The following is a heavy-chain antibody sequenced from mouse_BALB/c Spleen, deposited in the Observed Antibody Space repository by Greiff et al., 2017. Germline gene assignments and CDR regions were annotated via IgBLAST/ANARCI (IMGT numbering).Heavy chain of an antibody. CDR1: GFNIKDTY. CDR3: ARSVDGYYYAMDY. D-gene: IGHD2-3*01. V-gene: IGHV14-3*02. CDR2: IDPANGNT. Sequence: GQLQQSGAELVKPGASVKLSCTASGFNIKDTYMHWVKQRPEQGLEWIGRIDPANGNTKYDPKFQGKATITADTSSNTAYLQLSSLTSEDTAVYYCARSVDGYYYAMDYWGQGTSVTVSS. J-gene: IGHJ4*01.